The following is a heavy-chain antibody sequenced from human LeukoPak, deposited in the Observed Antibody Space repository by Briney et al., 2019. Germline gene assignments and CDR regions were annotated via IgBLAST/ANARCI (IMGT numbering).Heavy chain of an antibody. CDR3: AKTFSAEMATNFDY. J-gene: IGHJ4*02. CDR2: ISGSGEST. CDR1: GFTFSSYA. D-gene: IGHD5-24*01. Sequence: PGGSLRFSCAASGFTFSSYAMSWVRQAPGKGLEWVSAISGSGESTYYADSVKGRFTISRDNSKYTLFLQMHSLRAEDTAVYFCAKTFSAEMATNFDYWGQGTLVTVSS. V-gene: IGHV3-23*01.